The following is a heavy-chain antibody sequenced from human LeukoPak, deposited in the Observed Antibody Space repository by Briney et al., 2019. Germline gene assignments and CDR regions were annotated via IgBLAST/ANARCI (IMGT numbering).Heavy chain of an antibody. CDR3: ARELEFELPNPSPHYYHYYYLDV. D-gene: IGHD2-15*01. CDR2: IYTFGST. CDR1: GGSITSAKHY. Sequence: SQTLSLTCSVSGGSITSAKHYWTWIRRPAGKGLEWIGRIYTFGSTTYNPSLKSRVTISLDMSTNQFSLKLTSVTAADTAVYYCARELEFELPNPSPHYYHYYYLDVWGKGTPVIVSS. J-gene: IGHJ6*03. V-gene: IGHV4-61*02.